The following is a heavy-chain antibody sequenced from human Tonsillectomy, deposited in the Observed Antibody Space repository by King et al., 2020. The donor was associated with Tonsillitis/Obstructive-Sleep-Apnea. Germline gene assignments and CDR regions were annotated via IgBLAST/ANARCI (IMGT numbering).Heavy chain of an antibody. CDR1: GFTFGSYA. J-gene: IGHJ3*02. V-gene: IGHV3-30*01. CDR2: ISFHGGDK. CDR3: ARDSRAGDYGADVVWGAFDI. Sequence: EQLVQSGGGVAQPGKSLRLSCAASGFTFGSYAMHWVRQVPGKGLEWVAVISFHGGDKFYAESVKGRFTISRDNFKNTLDLQMDRLRAEDTAVYYCARDSRAGDYGADVVWGAFDIWGQGTLVTVSS. D-gene: IGHD4-17*01.